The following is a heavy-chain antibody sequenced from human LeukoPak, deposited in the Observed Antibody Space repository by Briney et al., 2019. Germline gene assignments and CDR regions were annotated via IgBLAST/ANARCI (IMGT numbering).Heavy chain of an antibody. CDR2: KYYSGST. CDR1: GVSINTCCYY. J-gene: IGHJ4*02. V-gene: IGHV4-61*01. D-gene: IGHD5-18*01. Sequence: SETLSLTCDVPGVSINTCCYYWTWIRQPPGKGLEWIGYKYYSGSTRYNSSLGSRLTISLDSSKNQFSLRLTSVTAADTAVYYCARGRSYGFDFDSWGPGTLVIVSS. CDR3: ARGRSYGFDFDS.